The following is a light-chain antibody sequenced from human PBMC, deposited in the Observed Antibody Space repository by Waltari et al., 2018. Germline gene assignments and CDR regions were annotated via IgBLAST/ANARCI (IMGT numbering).Light chain of an antibody. Sequence: SALTQPASVSGSRGQSITISCTGLSDDYDIPNFVSWYQQLPDKAPKLIISDGTQRPSGVSPRFSASTSGSTASLTISGLQADDEADYFCCSYGSSYTLLFGGGTRLTVL. CDR1: SDDYDIPNF. V-gene: IGLV2-23*03. J-gene: IGLJ2*01. CDR2: DGT. CDR3: CSYGSSYTLL.